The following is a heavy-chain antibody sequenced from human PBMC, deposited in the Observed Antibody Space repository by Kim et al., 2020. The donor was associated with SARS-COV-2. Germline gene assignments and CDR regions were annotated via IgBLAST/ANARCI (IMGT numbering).Heavy chain of an antibody. D-gene: IGHD4-4*01. V-gene: IGHV3-23*01. CDR3: AKSAYSVLDAFDI. Sequence: YAEPVKGRFPISRDNSKDTLYLHMNSLRAEDTAVYYCAKSAYSVLDAFDIWGQGTMVPVSS. J-gene: IGHJ3*02.